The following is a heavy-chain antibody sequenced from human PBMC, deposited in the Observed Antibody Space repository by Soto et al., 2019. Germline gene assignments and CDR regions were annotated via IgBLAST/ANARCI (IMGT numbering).Heavy chain of an antibody. D-gene: IGHD4-17*01. CDR2: IYHTGSS. V-gene: IGHV4-30-2*01. Sequence: QLQLQESGSGLVKPSQTLSLTCTVSGGSISRGAYSWGWLRQPPGKGLEWIGYIYHTGSSYYTPSLKTRVTISVDKSKNHCSLELTSVTAADMAVYFCAKEGDYSAYDIWGQGTMVIVSS. J-gene: IGHJ3*02. CDR3: AKEGDYSAYDI. CDR1: GGSISRGAYS.